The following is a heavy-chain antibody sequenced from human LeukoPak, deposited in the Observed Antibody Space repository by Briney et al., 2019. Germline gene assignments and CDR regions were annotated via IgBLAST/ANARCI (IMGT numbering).Heavy chain of an antibody. J-gene: IGHJ4*02. CDR2: IYYSGST. V-gene: IGHV4-59*01. D-gene: IGHD1-26*01. CDR1: GGSISSYY. CDR3: ARGVNSGYFDY. Sequence: PSETLSLTCTVSGGSISSYYWSWIRQPAGKGLEWIGYIYYSGSTNYSPSLKSRVTISLDTSKNQFSLKLSSVTAADTAVYYCARGVNSGYFDYCGQGTLVTVSS.